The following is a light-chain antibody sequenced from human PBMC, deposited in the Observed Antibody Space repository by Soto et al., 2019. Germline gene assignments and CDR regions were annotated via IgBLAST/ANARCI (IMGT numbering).Light chain of an antibody. Sequence: QSVLTQSPSASASLGASVKLTCTLSSWHSSYDIAWHRQQPEKGPRYLMKLNSDGNHSKGDGIPDRLSGYSSGAERYLTISSLQSEDEADYYCQTWGTGIQVFGGGTKLTVL. CDR2: LNSDGNH. CDR3: QTWGTGIQV. J-gene: IGLJ2*01. V-gene: IGLV4-69*01. CDR1: SWHSSYD.